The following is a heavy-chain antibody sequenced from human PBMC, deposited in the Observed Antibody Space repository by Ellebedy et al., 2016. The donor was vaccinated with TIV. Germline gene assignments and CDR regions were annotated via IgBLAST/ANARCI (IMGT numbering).Heavy chain of an antibody. J-gene: IGHJ4*02. V-gene: IGHV3-53*01. Sequence: GESLKISCAASGFTVSSNYMSWVRQAPGKGLEWVSVIYSGGSTYYADSVKGRFTISRDNSKNTLYLQMNSLRAEDTAVYYCVNGRGYSYGPNFDYWGQGTLVTVSS. CDR2: IYSGGST. CDR3: VNGRGYSYGPNFDY. D-gene: IGHD5-18*01. CDR1: GFTVSSNY.